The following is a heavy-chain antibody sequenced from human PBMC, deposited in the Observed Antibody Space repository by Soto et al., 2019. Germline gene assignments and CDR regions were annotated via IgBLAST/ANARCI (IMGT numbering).Heavy chain of an antibody. J-gene: IGHJ4*02. CDR1: GGSISSYY. D-gene: IGHD6-13*01. CDR2: IYYSGST. V-gene: IGHV4-59*01. Sequence: SETLSLTCTVSGGSISSYYWSWIRQPPGKGLEWIGYIYYSGSTNYNPSLKSRVTISVDTSKNQFSLKLSSVTAADTAVYYCAREGAAGTGYFDYWGQGTLVTV. CDR3: AREGAAGTGYFDY.